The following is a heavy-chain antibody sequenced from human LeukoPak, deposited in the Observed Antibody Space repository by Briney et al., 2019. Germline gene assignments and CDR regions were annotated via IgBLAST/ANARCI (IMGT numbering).Heavy chain of an antibody. CDR2: ISSSSDYI. Sequence: GGSLRLSCAASEFTFNTYSMNWVRQAPGKGLEWVSSISSSSDYIYYADSVKGRFTISRDSAKNSLYLQMNSLRADDTAVYYCARDLRILLTGYDYWGQGTLVTVSS. CDR1: EFTFNTYS. D-gene: IGHD3-9*01. CDR3: ARDLRILLTGYDY. V-gene: IGHV3-21*01. J-gene: IGHJ4*02.